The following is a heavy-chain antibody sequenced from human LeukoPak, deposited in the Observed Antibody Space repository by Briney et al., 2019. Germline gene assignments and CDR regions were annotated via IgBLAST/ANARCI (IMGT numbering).Heavy chain of an antibody. Sequence: GGSLQISCKGAGSSFTSYWIGWVRQVPGKGLEWMGIIYPGDSDTRYSPSFQGQVTISADKSNSTAYLQWSSLKASDTAMYYCARLGSSWAYYYYGMDVWGQGTTVTVSS. CDR2: IYPGDSDT. D-gene: IGHD6-13*01. CDR1: GSSFTSYW. J-gene: IGHJ6*02. CDR3: ARLGSSWAYYYYGMDV. V-gene: IGHV5-51*01.